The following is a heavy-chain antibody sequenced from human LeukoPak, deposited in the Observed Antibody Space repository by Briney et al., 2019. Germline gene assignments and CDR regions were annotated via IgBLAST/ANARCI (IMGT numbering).Heavy chain of an antibody. J-gene: IGHJ4*02. Sequence: PGGPLRLSCAAPGFIFDNYAMHWVRQAPGKGLEWVSLISGDGGSTFYADSVRGRFTISRDNTRKSLSLQMSSLRSEDTALYYCARESETSGWYDYWGQGTLVTVSS. CDR2: ISGDGGST. V-gene: IGHV3-43*02. D-gene: IGHD6-19*01. CDR3: ARESETSGWYDY. CDR1: GFIFDNYA.